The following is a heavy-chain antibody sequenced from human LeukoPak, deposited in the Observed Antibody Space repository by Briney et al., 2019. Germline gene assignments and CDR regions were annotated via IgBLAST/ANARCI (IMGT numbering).Heavy chain of an antibody. D-gene: IGHD6-6*01. Sequence: SETLSLTCTVSGGSISSGGYYWSWIRQPPGKGLEWIGYIYHSGSTYYNPSLKSRVTISVDRSKNQFSLKLSSVTAADTAVYYCAREEGQLVDYWGQGTLVTVSS. CDR2: IYHSGST. J-gene: IGHJ4*02. V-gene: IGHV4-30-2*01. CDR3: AREEGQLVDY. CDR1: GGSISSGGYY.